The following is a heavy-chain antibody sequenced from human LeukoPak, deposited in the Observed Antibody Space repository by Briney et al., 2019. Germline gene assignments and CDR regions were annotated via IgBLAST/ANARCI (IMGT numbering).Heavy chain of an antibody. CDR2: IYHSGST. J-gene: IGHJ4*02. V-gene: IGHV4-30-2*01. Sequence: SETLSLTCAVSGGSISSGGYSWSWIRQPPGKGLEWIGYIYHSGSTYYNPSLKSRVTISVDRSKSQFSLKLSSVTAADTAVYYCARSTSSYGFSAMNWGQGTLVTVSS. CDR3: ARSTSSYGFSAMN. CDR1: GGSISSGGYS. D-gene: IGHD2/OR15-2a*01.